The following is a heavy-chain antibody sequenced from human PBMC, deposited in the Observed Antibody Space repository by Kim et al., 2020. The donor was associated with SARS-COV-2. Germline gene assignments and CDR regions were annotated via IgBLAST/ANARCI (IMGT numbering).Heavy chain of an antibody. V-gene: IGHV4-59*08. CDR1: GGSISSYY. CDR3: ARRSITNFDY. D-gene: IGHD3-10*01. Sequence: SETLSLTCTVSGGSISSYYWSWIRQPPGKGLEWIGYIYYSGSTNYNPSLKSRVTISVDTSKNQFSLKLSSVTAADTAVYYCARRSITNFDYWGQGTLVTVSS. CDR2: IYYSGST. J-gene: IGHJ4*02.